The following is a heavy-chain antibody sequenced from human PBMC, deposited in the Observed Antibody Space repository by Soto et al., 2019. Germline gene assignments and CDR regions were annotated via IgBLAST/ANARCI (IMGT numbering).Heavy chain of an antibody. Sequence: ASVKVSCKASGYTFTSYALHWVRQAPGQRLEWMGWINAGNGNTKYSQKFQGRVTITRDTSASTAYMELSSLRSEDTAVYYCARGGSLYWYFDLWGRGTLVTVSS. J-gene: IGHJ2*01. D-gene: IGHD1-26*01. CDR3: ARGGSLYWYFDL. V-gene: IGHV1-3*01. CDR2: INAGNGNT. CDR1: GYTFTSYA.